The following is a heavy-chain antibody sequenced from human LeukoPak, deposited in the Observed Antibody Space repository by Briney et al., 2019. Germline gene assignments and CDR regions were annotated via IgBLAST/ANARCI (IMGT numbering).Heavy chain of an antibody. D-gene: IGHD2-2*01. CDR1: GGSISSGGYY. CDR3: ARVVEDIVVVPAAMGNWFDP. CDR2: IYYSGST. V-gene: IGHV4-31*03. Sequence: SQTLSLTCTVSGGSISSGGYYWSWIRQHPGKGLEWIGYIYYSGSTYYNPSLKSRVTISVDTSKNQFSLKLSSVTAADTAVYYCARVVEDIVVVPAAMGNWFDPWGQGTLVIVSS. J-gene: IGHJ5*02.